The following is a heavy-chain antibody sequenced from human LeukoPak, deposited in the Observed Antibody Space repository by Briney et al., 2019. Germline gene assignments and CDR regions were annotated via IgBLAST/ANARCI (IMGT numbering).Heavy chain of an antibody. V-gene: IGHV5-51*01. CDR1: GYTFTSYW. CDR2: IYPGDSDT. J-gene: IGHJ4*02. Sequence: GESLKVSCKGSGYTFTSYWIAWVRQMPGKGPEWMGIIYPGDSDTEYSPSFQGQVTISVDKSISTAFLQWNSLKASVNAMYYCARSGVSMVRGAYDYWGQGPLVTVSS. CDR3: ARSGVSMVRGAYDY. D-gene: IGHD3-10*01.